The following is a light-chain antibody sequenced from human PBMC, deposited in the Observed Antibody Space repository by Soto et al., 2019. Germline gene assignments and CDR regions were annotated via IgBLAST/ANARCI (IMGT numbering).Light chain of an antibody. V-gene: IGKV1-6*01. CDR3: LQDYTYPFT. CDR1: QGIRND. J-gene: IGKJ2*01. CDR2: AAS. Sequence: AIQMTQSPSSLSASVGDRVTITCRASQGIRNDLGWYQQKPGKAPKLLIYAASSLETGVPSRFGGSRSGTDFTLTITSLQPEDFAAYYCLQDYTYPFTFGQGTKLDIK.